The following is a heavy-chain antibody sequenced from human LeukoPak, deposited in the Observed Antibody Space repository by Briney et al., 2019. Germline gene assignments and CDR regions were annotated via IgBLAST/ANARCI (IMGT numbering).Heavy chain of an antibody. D-gene: IGHD2-15*01. CDR1: GFTFSTYT. Sequence: PGGSLRLSCAASGFTFSTYTMHWVRQSPGKGLEWVAVISYDGSDKYYADSVKGRFTISRDNSKNTLYLRMNSLRAEDTAVYYCARVHCSGGSCYSPYYWGQGTLVTVSS. CDR3: ARVHCSGGSCYSPYY. V-gene: IGHV3-30*04. CDR2: ISYDGSDK. J-gene: IGHJ4*02.